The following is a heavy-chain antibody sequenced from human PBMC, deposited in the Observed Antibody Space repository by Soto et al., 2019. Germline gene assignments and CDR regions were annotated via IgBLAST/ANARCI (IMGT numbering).Heavy chain of an antibody. CDR1: GVSISSYY. V-gene: IGHV4-59*01. CDR3: ARHLGSTIFGVVIKGMDV. D-gene: IGHD3-3*01. CDR2: IYYSGST. J-gene: IGHJ6*02. Sequence: PSETLSLTCTVSGVSISSYYWSWIRQPPGKGLEWIGYIYYSGSTNYNPSLKSRVTISVDTSKNQFSLKLSSVTAADTAVYYCARHLGSTIFGVVIKGMDVWGQGTTVTISS.